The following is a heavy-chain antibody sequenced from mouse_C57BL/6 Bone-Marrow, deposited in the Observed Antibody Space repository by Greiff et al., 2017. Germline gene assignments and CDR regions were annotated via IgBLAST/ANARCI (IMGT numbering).Heavy chain of an antibody. Sequence: VQLQESGAELVRPGTSVKVSCKASGYAFTNYLIEWVKQRPGQGLEWIGVINPGSGGTNYNEKFKGKATLTADHSSSTAYMQLSSLTSEDSAVDFCARCPYYYGSSGNVWGTGTTVTVSS. CDR2: INPGSGGT. D-gene: IGHD1-1*01. CDR1: GYAFTNYL. V-gene: IGHV1-54*01. CDR3: ARCPYYYGSSGNV. J-gene: IGHJ1*03.